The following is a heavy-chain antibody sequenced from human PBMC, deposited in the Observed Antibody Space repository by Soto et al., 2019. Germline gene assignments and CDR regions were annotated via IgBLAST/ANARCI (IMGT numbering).Heavy chain of an antibody. D-gene: IGHD6-19*01. Sequence: ASVKVSCKASGYTFTSYDINWVRQATGQGLEWMGWMNPNSGNTGYAQKFQGRVTMTRNTSISTAYMELRSLRSDDTAVYYCARGGTSYNGIAVGLFDYWGQGTLVTVSS. CDR2: MNPNSGNT. CDR3: ARGGTSYNGIAVGLFDY. J-gene: IGHJ4*02. V-gene: IGHV1-8*01. CDR1: GYTFTSYD.